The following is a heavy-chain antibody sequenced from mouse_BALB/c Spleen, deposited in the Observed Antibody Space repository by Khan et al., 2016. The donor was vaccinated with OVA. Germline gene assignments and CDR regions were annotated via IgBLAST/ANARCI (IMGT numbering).Heavy chain of an antibody. Sequence: EVQLQESGPGLVKPSQSLSLTCTVTGYSITSDYAWNWIRQFPGNRLEWMGYINYSGSTSKKPSLKSRKSISRDTSKNQIFLQLNSVTTEDTATYYCVRGRSYWGQGTLVTVAA. CDR1: GYSITSDYA. CDR3: VRGRSY. J-gene: IGHJ3*01. CDR2: INYSGST. V-gene: IGHV3-2*02.